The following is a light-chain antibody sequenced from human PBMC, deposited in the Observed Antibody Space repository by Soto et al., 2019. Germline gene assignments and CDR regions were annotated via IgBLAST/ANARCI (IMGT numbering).Light chain of an antibody. Sequence: TQLTQSPSSLSASVGDRVTITCRASQGIRSYLAWYQQKPGKAPKLLIYAASSLQSGVPSRFSGSGSGTDFTLTISSLQSEDFATYYCQQYYSYPTWTFGQGTKVDI. V-gene: IGKV1-9*01. CDR3: QQYYSYPTWT. CDR1: QGIRSY. J-gene: IGKJ1*01. CDR2: AAS.